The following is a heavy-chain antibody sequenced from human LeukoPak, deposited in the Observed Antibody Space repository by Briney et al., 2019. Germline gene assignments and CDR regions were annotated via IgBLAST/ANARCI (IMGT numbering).Heavy chain of an antibody. J-gene: IGHJ6*02. V-gene: IGHV1-2*02. CDR1: GYTFTGYY. Sequence: ASVKVSCKASGYTFTGYYMHWVRQAPGQGLEWMGWINPNSGGTNYAQKFQGRVTMTRGTSISTAYMELSRLRSDDTAVYYCARGSFWSGYTWDYYGMDVWGQGTTVTVSS. CDR3: ARGSFWSGYTWDYYGMDV. D-gene: IGHD3-3*01. CDR2: INPNSGGT.